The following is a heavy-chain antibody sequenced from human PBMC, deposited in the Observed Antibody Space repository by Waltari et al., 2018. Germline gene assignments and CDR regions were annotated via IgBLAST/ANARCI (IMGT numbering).Heavy chain of an antibody. D-gene: IGHD3-16*01. CDR2: ISANEKT. V-gene: IGHV3-23*01. Sequence: EEQLLESGGGLVQPGGSLRLYCEAPGFAITQSAMTWVRQAPGKGLEWVATISANEKTYYADSVTGRFTISSDNSKNTVYLQLSGLRADDTALYYCAKNVGAGYGSRAYALDYWGLGTPVTVSS. CDR1: GFAITQSA. CDR3: AKNVGAGYGSRAYALDY. J-gene: IGHJ4*02.